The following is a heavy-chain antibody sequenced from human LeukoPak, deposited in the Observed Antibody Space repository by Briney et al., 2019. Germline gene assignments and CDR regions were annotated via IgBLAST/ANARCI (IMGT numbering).Heavy chain of an antibody. V-gene: IGHV3-33*01. Sequence: SGGSLRLSWAASGFTFSSYGMHWVRQAPGKGLEWVAVMWYDGSNKYYADPVKGRFTISRDNSKSTLFLQMNSLRTEDSALYYCATSIAAAGTGSFYYYGLDVWGQGTTVTVSS. CDR1: GFTFSSYG. D-gene: IGHD6-13*01. J-gene: IGHJ6*02. CDR3: ATSIAAAGTGSFYYYGLDV. CDR2: MWYDGSNK.